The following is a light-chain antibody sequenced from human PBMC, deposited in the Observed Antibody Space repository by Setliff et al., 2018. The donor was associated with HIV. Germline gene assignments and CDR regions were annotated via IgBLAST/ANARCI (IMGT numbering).Light chain of an antibody. Sequence: FMLTQPHSVSESPGKTVTISCTRSSGSIASNFVQWYQQRPGSSPTTVIYENNQRPSGVPDRFSGSIDSSSNSASLTISGLKTEDEADYYCQSYDSSKEVFGGGTQLTAL. J-gene: IGLJ3*02. CDR3: QSYDSSKEV. CDR2: ENN. V-gene: IGLV6-57*01. CDR1: SGSIASNF.